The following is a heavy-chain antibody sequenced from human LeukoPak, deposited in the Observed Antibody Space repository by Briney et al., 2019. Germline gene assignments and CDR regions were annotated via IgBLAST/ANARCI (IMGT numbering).Heavy chain of an antibody. D-gene: IGHD3-22*01. V-gene: IGHV1-69*13. J-gene: IGHJ4*02. Sequence: SVKVSCKASGGTFSSYAISWVRQAPGQGLEWMGGIIPIFGTANYAQKFQGRVTITADESTSTAYMELSSLRSEDTAVYYCARGPTYYYDSSDFWGQGTLVTVSS. CDR1: GGTFSSYA. CDR2: IIPIFGTA. CDR3: ARGPTYYYDSSDF.